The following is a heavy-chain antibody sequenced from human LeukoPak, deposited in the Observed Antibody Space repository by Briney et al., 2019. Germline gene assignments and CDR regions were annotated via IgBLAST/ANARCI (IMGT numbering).Heavy chain of an antibody. CDR1: GLTFSSYG. CDR3: AKHTYSSSWYLWDY. CDR2: ISGSGGST. J-gene: IGHJ4*02. V-gene: IGHV3-23*01. Sequence: GGTLRLSCAASGLTFSSYGMSWVRQAPGKVLEWVSAISGSGGSTYYADSVKGRFTISRDNSKNTLYLQMNSLRAEDTAVYYCAKHTYSSSWYLWDYWGQGTLVTVSS. D-gene: IGHD6-13*01.